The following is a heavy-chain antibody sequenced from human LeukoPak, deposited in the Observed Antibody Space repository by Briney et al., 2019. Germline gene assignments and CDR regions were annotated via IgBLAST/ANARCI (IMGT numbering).Heavy chain of an antibody. CDR3: ARDRNYAIDQ. Sequence: GGSLRLSCAASGFTVSSNYMSWVRQAPGKGLEWVSVIYSGGSTYYADPVKGRFTISRDNAKNTLYLQMNSLRADDTAVYFCARDRNYAIDQWGQGSLVTVSS. CDR2: IYSGGST. CDR1: GFTVSSNY. V-gene: IGHV3-53*01. J-gene: IGHJ4*02. D-gene: IGHD3-16*01.